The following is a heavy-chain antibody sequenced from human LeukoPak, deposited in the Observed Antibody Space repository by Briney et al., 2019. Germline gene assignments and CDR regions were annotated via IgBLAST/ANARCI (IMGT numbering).Heavy chain of an antibody. Sequence: GGSLRLSCAASGFTFSSYGMNWVRQAPGKGLEWVSSISSSSGNIYYADSVKGRFTISRDNAKNSLYLQMNSLRAEDTAVYYCEMVLIHLFDPGGEGTLVTVSA. V-gene: IGHV3-21*01. CDR3: EMVLIHLFDP. D-gene: IGHD2-8*01. J-gene: IGHJ5*02. CDR2: ISSSSGNI. CDR1: GFTFSSYG.